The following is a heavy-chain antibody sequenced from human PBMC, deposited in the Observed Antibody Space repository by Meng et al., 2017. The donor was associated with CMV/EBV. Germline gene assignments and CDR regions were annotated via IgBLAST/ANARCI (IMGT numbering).Heavy chain of an antibody. CDR3: AKDQRLTSDPYGMDV. CDR1: GFTFSSSA. CDR2: IYSGGSNT. D-gene: IGHD4/OR15-4a*01. J-gene: IGHJ6*02. Sequence: GVLKISCAASGFTFSSSAMSWVRQAPGKGLEWVSVIYSGGSNTYYADSVKGRFTISRDNSKNTLYLQMNSLRAEDTAVYYCAKDQRLTSDPYGMDVWGQGTTVTVSS. V-gene: IGHV3-23*03.